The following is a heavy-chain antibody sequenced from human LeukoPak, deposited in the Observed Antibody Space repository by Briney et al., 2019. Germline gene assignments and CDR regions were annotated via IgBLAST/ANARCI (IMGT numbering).Heavy chain of an antibody. J-gene: IGHJ4*03. D-gene: IGHD1-7*01. CDR3: ARDGTTMGGYFDY. V-gene: IGHV3-23*01. Sequence: PGGSLRLSCAASGFTFSSYAMSWVRQAPGEGLEWVSLICSGDSTYYVDSVKGRFTISRDNSKNTLYLQMNSLRTEDTAVYFCARDGTTMGGYFDYWGQGTLVTVSS. CDR2: ICSGDST. CDR1: GFTFSSYA.